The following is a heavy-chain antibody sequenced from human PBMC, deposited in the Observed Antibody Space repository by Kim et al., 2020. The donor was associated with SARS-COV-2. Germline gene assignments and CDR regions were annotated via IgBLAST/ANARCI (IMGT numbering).Heavy chain of an antibody. CDR3: ARDIQPRATDY. J-gene: IGHJ4*02. V-gene: IGHV3-7*01. D-gene: IGHD1-1*01. CDR2: IKPDGSVT. CDR1: GFSFSTSW. Sequence: GGSLRLSCVVSGFSFSTSWMSWVRQAPGKGLEWVVNIKPDGSVTSYVDSVKGRFTVSRDNAKNSLFLQMNSLRAEDTAIYYCARDIQPRATDYWGQGTLVTVSS.